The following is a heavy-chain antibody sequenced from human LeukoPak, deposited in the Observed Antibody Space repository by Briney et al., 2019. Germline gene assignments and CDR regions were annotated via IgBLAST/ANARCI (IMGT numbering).Heavy chain of an antibody. CDR2: IVVGSGNT. Sequence: GASVKVSCKASGYTFTSYDISWVRQARGQRLEWIGWIVVGSGNTNYAQKFQERVTITRDMSTSTAYMELSSLRSEDTAVYYCAADQGSLDYYFDYWGQGTLVTVSS. V-gene: IGHV1-58*02. J-gene: IGHJ4*02. CDR1: GYTFTSYD. CDR3: AADQGSLDYYFDY.